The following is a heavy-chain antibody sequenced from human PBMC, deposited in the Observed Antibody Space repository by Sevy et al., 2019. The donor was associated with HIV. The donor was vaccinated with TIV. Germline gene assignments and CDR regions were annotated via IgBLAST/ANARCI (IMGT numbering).Heavy chain of an antibody. D-gene: IGHD3-10*01. CDR1: GYTYSSYE. CDR3: ARDEQRPYYYGSGNMGY. J-gene: IGHJ4*02. Sequence: ASVKVSCKAAGYTYSSYEINWVRRATRQGLEWIGWMNPKSGNTGYAQKFQGRVTMTRNTSTSTAYMELSSLRSEDTAVYYCARDEQRPYYYGSGNMGYWGQGTLVTVSS. CDR2: MNPKSGNT. V-gene: IGHV1-8*01.